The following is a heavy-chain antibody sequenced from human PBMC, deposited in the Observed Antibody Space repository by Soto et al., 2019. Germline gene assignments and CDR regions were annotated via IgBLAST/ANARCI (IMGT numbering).Heavy chain of an antibody. J-gene: IGHJ5*02. Sequence: ASVKVSCKASGYTFTSYGISWVRQAPGQGLEWMGWISAYNGNTNYAQKLQGRVTMTTDTSTSTAYMELRSLRSDDTAVYYCAWTGNYYDSSAMNWFDPWGQGTLVTVSS. CDR1: GYTFTSYG. D-gene: IGHD3-22*01. CDR2: ISAYNGNT. CDR3: AWTGNYYDSSAMNWFDP. V-gene: IGHV1-18*04.